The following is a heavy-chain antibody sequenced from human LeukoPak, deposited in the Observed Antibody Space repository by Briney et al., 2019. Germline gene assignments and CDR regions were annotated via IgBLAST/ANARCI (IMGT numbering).Heavy chain of an antibody. D-gene: IGHD3-9*01. CDR1: GGSISSYY. Sequence: SETLSLTCTVSGGSISSYYWSWIRQPAGKGLEWIGRIYTSGSTNYNPSLKGRVTMSVDTSKNQFSLKLSSVTAAGTAVYYCARDRYDILTGFQSAAWFDPWGQGTLVTVSS. V-gene: IGHV4-4*07. CDR3: ARDRYDILTGFQSAAWFDP. J-gene: IGHJ5*02. CDR2: IYTSGST.